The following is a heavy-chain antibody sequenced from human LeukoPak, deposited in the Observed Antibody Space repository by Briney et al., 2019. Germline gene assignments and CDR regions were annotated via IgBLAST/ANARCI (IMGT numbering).Heavy chain of an antibody. CDR1: GFTFSSYA. CDR3: ARGISLGIAAAGYRH. Sequence: GSLRLSCAASGFTFSSYAMSWVRQAPGKGLEWIGYIYYSGSTNYNPSLKSRVTISVDTSKNQFSLKLSSVTAADTAVYYCARGISLGIAAAGYRHWGQGTLVTVSS. V-gene: IGHV4-59*01. J-gene: IGHJ4*02. CDR2: IYYSGST. D-gene: IGHD6-13*01.